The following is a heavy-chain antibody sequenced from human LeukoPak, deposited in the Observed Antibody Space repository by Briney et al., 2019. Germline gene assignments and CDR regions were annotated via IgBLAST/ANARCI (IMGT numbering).Heavy chain of an antibody. Sequence: SETLSLTCAVFGGSFSGYYWSWIRQPPGKGLEWIGYIYYSGSTYYNPSLKSRVTISVDTSKNQFSLKLSSVTAADTAVYYCARGNTIFHYWGQGTLVTVSS. D-gene: IGHD3-3*01. CDR2: IYYSGST. CDR3: ARGNTIFHY. CDR1: GGSFSGYY. J-gene: IGHJ4*02. V-gene: IGHV4-30-4*08.